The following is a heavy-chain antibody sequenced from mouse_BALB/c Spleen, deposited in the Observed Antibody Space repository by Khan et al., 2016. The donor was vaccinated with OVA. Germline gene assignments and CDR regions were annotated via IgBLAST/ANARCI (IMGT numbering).Heavy chain of an antibody. CDR2: INTYTGEP. Sequence: QIQLVQSGPELKKPGETVKISCKASGYTFTNYGMNWMKQAPGKGLKWMGWINTYTGEPTYADDFKGRFAFSLETSASTAYLQINNLKNEDMATXFCARFRDYYGSSSYYFDYWGRGTTLTVSS. J-gene: IGHJ2*01. V-gene: IGHV9-1*02. D-gene: IGHD1-1*01. CDR3: ARFRDYYGSSSYYFDY. CDR1: GYTFTNYG.